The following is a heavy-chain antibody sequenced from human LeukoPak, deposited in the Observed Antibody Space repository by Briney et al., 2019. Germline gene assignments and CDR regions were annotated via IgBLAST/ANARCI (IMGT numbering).Heavy chain of an antibody. Sequence: SETLSLTCAVYGGSFSGYYWSWIRQPPGKGLEWIGYIYYSGSTNYNPSLKSRVTISVDTSKNQFSLKLSSVTAADTAVYYCASTYGDYGLHAYYYYMDVWGKGTTVTVSS. V-gene: IGHV4-59*01. D-gene: IGHD4-17*01. J-gene: IGHJ6*03. CDR3: ASTYGDYGLHAYYYYMDV. CDR2: IYYSGST. CDR1: GGSFSGYY.